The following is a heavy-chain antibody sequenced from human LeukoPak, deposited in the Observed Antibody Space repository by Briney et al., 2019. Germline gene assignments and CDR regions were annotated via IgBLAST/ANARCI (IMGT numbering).Heavy chain of an antibody. V-gene: IGHV3-23*01. D-gene: IGHD2-21*02. J-gene: IGHJ6*03. Sequence: GGSLGLSCEASGFTFNNYALAWVRQSPGKGLEWVSGITGSGGHTYYAHSVKGRFTISRDNSKNTLYLQMYSLRAEDTAVYYCTKDLTDFHYYYTDVWGKGTTVIVSS. CDR2: ITGSGGHT. CDR1: GFTFNNYA. CDR3: TKDLTDFHYYYTDV.